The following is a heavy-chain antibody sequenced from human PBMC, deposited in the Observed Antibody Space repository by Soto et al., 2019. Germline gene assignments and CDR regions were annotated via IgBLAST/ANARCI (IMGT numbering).Heavy chain of an antibody. D-gene: IGHD3-22*01. CDR1: GYIFSSYA. Sequence: VQLVQSGAEVKKPGASVNVSCKASGYIFSSYAMHWVRQAPGQRLEWMGWINAGNGYTKYSQKFQGRVTITWDTSASTAYMDLSSMRSDDTAVYYCARLITATLGVDYWGQGNLVTVSS. CDR2: INAGNGYT. V-gene: IGHV1-3*01. CDR3: ARLITATLGVDY. J-gene: IGHJ4*02.